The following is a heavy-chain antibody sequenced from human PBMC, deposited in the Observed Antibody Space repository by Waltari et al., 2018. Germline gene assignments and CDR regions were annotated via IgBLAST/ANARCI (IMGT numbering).Heavy chain of an antibody. CDR2: ISSSSSYI. D-gene: IGHD5-18*01. Sequence: EVQLVESGGGLVKPGGSLRLSCAASGFPFSSYSMNWVRQAPGKGLEWVSSISSSSSYIYYADSVKGRFTISRDNAKNSLYLQMNSLRAEDTAVYYSASQRTAMAPLDYWGQGTLVTVSS. V-gene: IGHV3-21*01. CDR1: GFPFSSYS. J-gene: IGHJ4*02. CDR3: ASQRTAMAPLDY.